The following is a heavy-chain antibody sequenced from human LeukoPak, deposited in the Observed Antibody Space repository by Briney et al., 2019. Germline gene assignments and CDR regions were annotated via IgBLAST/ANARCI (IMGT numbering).Heavy chain of an antibody. V-gene: IGHV3-48*03. CDR1: GFTFSSYE. CDR2: ISSSGRTK. D-gene: IGHD3-16*02. Sequence: PGGSLRLSCAVSGFTFSSYEMNWVRQAPGNGLEGVSYISSSGRTKYYADSVKGRFTLSRDNANNSLYLQMNSLRAEDTAVYYCAKVSWRLRLGELSLYGTFYFDYWGQGTLVTVSS. CDR3: AKVSWRLRLGELSLYGTFYFDY. J-gene: IGHJ4*02.